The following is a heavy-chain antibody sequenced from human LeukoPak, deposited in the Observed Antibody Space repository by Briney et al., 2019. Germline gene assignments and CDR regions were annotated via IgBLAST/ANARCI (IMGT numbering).Heavy chain of an antibody. Sequence: SDTLSLTCTVSGGSISTYYWSWLRQPPGKGLEGIGYIYNNGINNYNPSLRSRATISIDTSKNQLSLKLNSVTAADTAVYYCAKFRLPGIGLRDWFFDLWGRGALVTVSS. J-gene: IGHJ2*01. CDR2: IYNNGIN. CDR1: GGSISTYY. CDR3: AKFRLPGIGLRDWFFDL. D-gene: IGHD3-10*01. V-gene: IGHV4-59*08.